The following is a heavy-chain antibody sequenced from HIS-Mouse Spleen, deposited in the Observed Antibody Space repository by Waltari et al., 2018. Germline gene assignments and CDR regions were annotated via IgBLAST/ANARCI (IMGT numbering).Heavy chain of an antibody. CDR3: ARDGGTTMIVVCDAFDI. V-gene: IGHV1-2*02. CDR2: INPNSGGT. J-gene: IGHJ3*02. CDR1: GYTFTGYY. D-gene: IGHD3-22*01. Sequence: QVQLVQSGAEVKKPGASVKVSCKASGYTFTGYYMHWVRQAPGQGLEWMGWINPNSGGTNYAQKFQGRVTMTRDTSISTAYMELSRLRSDDTAVYYCARDGGTTMIVVCDAFDIWGQGTMVTVSS.